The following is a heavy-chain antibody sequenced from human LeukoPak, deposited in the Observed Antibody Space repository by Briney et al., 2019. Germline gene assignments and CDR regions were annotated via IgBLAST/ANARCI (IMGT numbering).Heavy chain of an antibody. V-gene: IGHV1-69*02. CDR1: GGTFSSYT. D-gene: IGHD6-19*01. Sequence: ASVKVSCKASGGTFSSYTISWVRQAPGRGLEWMGRIIPILGIADYAQKFQGRVTITADKSTSAAYKELSSLRSEDTAVYYCARGASIAVAGTPLRYFDYWGQGTLVTVSS. J-gene: IGHJ4*02. CDR2: IIPILGIA. CDR3: ARGASIAVAGTPLRYFDY.